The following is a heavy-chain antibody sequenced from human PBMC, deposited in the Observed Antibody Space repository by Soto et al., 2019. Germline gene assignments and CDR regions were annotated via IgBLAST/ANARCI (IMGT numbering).Heavy chain of an antibody. D-gene: IGHD3-3*01. Sequence: GGSLRLSCAASGFNFPAYAMNWVRQAPGKGLQWVSGLGGIGADKNYADSVRGRFTVSRDNSRNSLYLQMNSLRDEDTAVYHCARGGAHITIFGVFHYYYGMDVWGQGTTVTVSS. J-gene: IGHJ6*02. CDR2: LGGIGADK. V-gene: IGHV3-23*01. CDR1: GFNFPAYA. CDR3: ARGGAHITIFGVFHYYYGMDV.